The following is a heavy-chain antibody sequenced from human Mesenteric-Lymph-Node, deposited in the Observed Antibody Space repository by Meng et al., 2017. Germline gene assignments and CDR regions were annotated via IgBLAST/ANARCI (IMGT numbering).Heavy chain of an antibody. D-gene: IGHD1-26*01. CDR3: ARLGATYGDADY. V-gene: IGHV4-4*02. CDR2: IYHSGST. CDR1: GGSISSSNW. J-gene: IGHJ4*02. Sequence: QVQLPGSGPGLVKPSGTLSVTCAVAGGSISSSNWWSWVRQPPGKGLEWIGEIYHSGSTNYNPSLKSRVTISVDKSKNQFSLKLSSVTAADTAVYYCARLGATYGDADYWGQGTLVTVSS.